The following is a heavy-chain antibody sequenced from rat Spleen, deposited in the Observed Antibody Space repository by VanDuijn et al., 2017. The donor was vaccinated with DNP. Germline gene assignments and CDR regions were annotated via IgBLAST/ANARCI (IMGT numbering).Heavy chain of an antibody. CDR1: GLTFSNYD. CDR3: ASRPPPTRGPFDY. Sequence: EVQLVESGGGLVQPGRSMKLSCAASGLTFSNYDMAWVRQAPRRSLEWVAFIGHAGDSTYFRDSVKGRFTISRDNAKSTLYLQMDSLRSEDTATYYCASRPPPTRGPFDYWGQGVLVTVSS. CDR2: IGHAGDST. J-gene: IGHJ2*01. V-gene: IGHV5-25*01. D-gene: IGHD1-4*01.